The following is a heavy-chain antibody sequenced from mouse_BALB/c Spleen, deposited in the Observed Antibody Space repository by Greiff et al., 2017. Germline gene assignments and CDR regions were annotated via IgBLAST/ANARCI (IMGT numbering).Heavy chain of an antibody. D-gene: IGHD1-1*01. CDR3: AREHYYGRNWYFDV. CDR2: IWAGGST. CDR1: GFSLTSYG. Sequence: QVQLKQSGPGLVAPSQSLSITCTVSGFSLTSYGVHWVRQPPGKGLEWLGVIWAGGSTNYNSALMSRLSISKDNSKSQVFLKMNSLQTDDTAMYYCAREHYYGRNWYFDVWGAGTTVTVSS. V-gene: IGHV2-9*02. J-gene: IGHJ1*01.